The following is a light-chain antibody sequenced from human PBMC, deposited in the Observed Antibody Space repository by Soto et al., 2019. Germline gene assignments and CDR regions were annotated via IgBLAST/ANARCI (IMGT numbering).Light chain of an antibody. CDR2: EVN. Sequence: QSALTQPPSASGSPGQSVAISCTGTSSDVGGYNYVSWYQQHPGKAPKIMIYEVNKWPSGVPGPFSGSNAGNSAFLTVYGLQAEAEADYYCSSYAGSITVFGTGTKLTVL. CDR1: SSDVGGYNY. CDR3: SSYAGSITV. J-gene: IGLJ1*01. V-gene: IGLV2-8*01.